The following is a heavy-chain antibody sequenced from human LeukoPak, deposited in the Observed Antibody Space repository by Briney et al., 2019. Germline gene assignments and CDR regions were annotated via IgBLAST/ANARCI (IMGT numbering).Heavy chain of an antibody. CDR2: FNPHSGGT. CDR1: GYTFTDYY. D-gene: IGHD3-10*01. Sequence: ASVNVSCKASGYTFTDYYIHWVRQAPGQGLEWMGWFNPHSGGTNSAQKFQGRITITSDTSIRTVYMELSSLRSDDTAVYYCARDLSYYGSGSYYFGQWGQGTLVTVSS. V-gene: IGHV1-2*02. J-gene: IGHJ4*02. CDR3: ARDLSYYGSGSYYFGQ.